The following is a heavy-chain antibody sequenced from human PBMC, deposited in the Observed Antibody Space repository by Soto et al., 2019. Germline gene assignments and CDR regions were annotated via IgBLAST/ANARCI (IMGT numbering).Heavy chain of an antibody. Sequence: SQTLSLTCGISGDGVSSNSAAWNWLRQSPSRGLEWLGRTYYRSKWYNDYAVSVESRITINPDTSKNHFSLQLNFVTPEDTAVYFCARGEQYSGRIFDYWGQGTLVTVSS. CDR2: TYYRSKWYN. CDR1: GDGVSSNSAA. CDR3: ARGEQYSGRIFDY. D-gene: IGHD1-26*01. J-gene: IGHJ4*02. V-gene: IGHV6-1*01.